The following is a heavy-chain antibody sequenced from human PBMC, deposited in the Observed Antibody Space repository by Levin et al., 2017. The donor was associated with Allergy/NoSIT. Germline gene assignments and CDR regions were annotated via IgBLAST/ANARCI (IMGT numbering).Heavy chain of an antibody. CDR1: GFTFSSYA. Sequence: GGSLRLSCAASGFTFSSYAMNWVRQAPGKGLEWVSHISSGGSAMYYADSVKGRFTISRDNAKDSLHLQMNSLRDEDTAVYYCARDIRLSVPRNDFDYWGQGTLVTVSS. J-gene: IGHJ4*02. V-gene: IGHV3-48*02. CDR3: ARDIRLSVPRNDFDY. D-gene: IGHD5-12*01. CDR2: ISSGGSAM.